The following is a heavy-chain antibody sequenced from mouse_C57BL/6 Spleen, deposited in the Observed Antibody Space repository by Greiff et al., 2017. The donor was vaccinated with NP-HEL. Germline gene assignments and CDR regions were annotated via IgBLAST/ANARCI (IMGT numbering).Heavy chain of an antibody. V-gene: IGHV1-19*01. J-gene: IGHJ4*01. CDR3: EMYGYDGDYAMDY. CDR2: INPYNGGT. CDR1: GYTFTDYY. D-gene: IGHD2-2*01. Sequence: EVQLQQSGPVLVKPGASVKMSCKASGYTFTDYYMNWVKQSHGKSLEWIGVINPYNGGTSSNQKFKGKATLTVDKSSSTAYMELNSLASEDFAVYYCEMYGYDGDYAMDYWGQGTSVTVSS.